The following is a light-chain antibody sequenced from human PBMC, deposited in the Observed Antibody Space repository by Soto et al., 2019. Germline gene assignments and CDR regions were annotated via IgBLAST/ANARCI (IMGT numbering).Light chain of an antibody. J-gene: IGKJ3*01. V-gene: IGKV4-1*01. CDR1: QSVLYSSNSKNY. CDR2: LAS. CDR3: QQSYSTPPT. Sequence: DIVMTQSPDSLAVYLGERATINCKSSQSVLYSSNSKNYLAWYQQKPGQPPILLISLASTRESGGPDRFRGSGSGTDFTLTISSLQAEDVAVYFCQQSYSTPPTFGPGTKVDIK.